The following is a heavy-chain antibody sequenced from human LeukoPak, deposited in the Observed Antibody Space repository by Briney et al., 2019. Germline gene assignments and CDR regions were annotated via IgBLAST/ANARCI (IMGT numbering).Heavy chain of an antibody. CDR1: GGSFSGYY. J-gene: IGHJ4*02. Sequence: SETLSLTCAVYGGSFSGYYWSWIRQPPGKGLEWIGEINHSGSTNYNPSLKSRVTISVDTSKNQFSLKLSSVTAADTAVYYCAREGIVVVPAAISRGYFDYWGQGTLVTASS. V-gene: IGHV4-34*01. CDR2: INHSGST. CDR3: AREGIVVVPAAISRGYFDY. D-gene: IGHD2-2*01.